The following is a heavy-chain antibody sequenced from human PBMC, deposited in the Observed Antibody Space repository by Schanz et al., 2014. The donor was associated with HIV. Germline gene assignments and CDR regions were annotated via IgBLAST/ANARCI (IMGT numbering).Heavy chain of an antibody. CDR2: ISYDGRNK. J-gene: IGHJ6*02. D-gene: IGHD3-22*01. Sequence: QGQLVESGGGVVQPGRSLRLSCAASGFSFSDFALHWVRQAPGKGLEWVAVISYDGRNKYFADSVKGRFTISRDNSKNTLYLQMKSPRAADTAVYYCAKDRNYYDDKYWGKGNYYYYYGMDVWGQGTTVIVSS. CDR1: GFSFSDFA. CDR3: AKDRNYYDDKYWGKGNYYYYYGMDV. V-gene: IGHV3-30*18.